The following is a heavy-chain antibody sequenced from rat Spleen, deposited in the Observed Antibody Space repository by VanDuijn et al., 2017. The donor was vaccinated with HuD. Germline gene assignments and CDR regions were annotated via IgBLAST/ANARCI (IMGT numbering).Heavy chain of an antibody. J-gene: IGHJ2*01. D-gene: IGHD1-9*01. CDR1: GFTFSDYN. Sequence: EVQLVKSGGGLVQPGRSLKLSCAASGFTFSDYNMAWVRRAPKKGLEWVATIIYDGSRTYFRDSVKGRFTISRDNAKSTLSLQMDSLRSEDTATYYCARRHYGYTDYFDYWGQGVMVTVSS. V-gene: IGHV5S10*01. CDR2: IIYDGSRT. CDR3: ARRHYGYTDYFDY.